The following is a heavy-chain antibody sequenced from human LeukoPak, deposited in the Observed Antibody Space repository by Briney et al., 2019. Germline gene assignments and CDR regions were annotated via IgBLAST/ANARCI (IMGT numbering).Heavy chain of an antibody. V-gene: IGHV3-74*01. CDR3: ARGRLRGDFDY. CDR1: GFTFSSYW. J-gene: IGHJ4*02. Sequence: PGGSQRLSCAASGFTFSSYWIHWVRRAPGKGLVWVSRINSDGSSTSYADSVKGRFTISRDNAKNTLYLQMNSLRAEDTAVYYCARGRLRGDFDYWGQGTLVTVSS. D-gene: IGHD2-21*01. CDR2: INSDGSST.